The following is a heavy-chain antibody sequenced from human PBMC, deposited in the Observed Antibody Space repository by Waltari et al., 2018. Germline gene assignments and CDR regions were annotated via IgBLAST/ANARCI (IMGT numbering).Heavy chain of an antibody. CDR2: IYHSGST. D-gene: IGHD3-3*01. CDR1: GYSISSGYY. CDR3: ARGITIFGVATGDFDY. J-gene: IGHJ4*02. V-gene: IGHV4-38-2*01. Sequence: QVQLQESGPGLVKPSETLSLTCAVSGYSISSGYYWGWFRQPPGKGLEWIGSIYHSGSTYYNPSLKSRVTISVDTSKNQFSLKLSSVTAADTAVYYCARGITIFGVATGDFDYWGQGTLVTVSS.